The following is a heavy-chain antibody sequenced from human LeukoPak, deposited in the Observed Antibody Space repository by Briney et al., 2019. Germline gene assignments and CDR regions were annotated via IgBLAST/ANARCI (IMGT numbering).Heavy chain of an antibody. Sequence: GGSLRLSCAAPGFTFSSYWMSWVRQAPGKGLERVANIKQDGSEKYYVDSVKGRFTISRDNAKNPLYLQMNSLRAEDTAVYYCARGASSSGYFDWLFYFDYWGQGTLVTVSS. V-gene: IGHV3-7*03. D-gene: IGHD3-9*01. CDR3: ARGASSSGYFDWLFYFDY. J-gene: IGHJ4*02. CDR2: IKQDGSEK. CDR1: GFTFSSYW.